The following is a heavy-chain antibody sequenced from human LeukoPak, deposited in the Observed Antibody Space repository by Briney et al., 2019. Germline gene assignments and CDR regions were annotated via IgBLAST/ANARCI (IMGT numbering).Heavy chain of an antibody. Sequence: GGSLRLSCAASGFTFSSYSMNWVRQAPGKGPEWVSSISSSSSYIYYADSVKGRFTISRDNAKNSLYLQMNSLRAEDTAVYYCARDGYSGYAFDYWGQGTRVTVSS. CDR3: ARDGYSGYAFDY. D-gene: IGHD5-12*01. J-gene: IGHJ4*02. CDR2: ISSSSSYI. CDR1: GFTFSSYS. V-gene: IGHV3-21*01.